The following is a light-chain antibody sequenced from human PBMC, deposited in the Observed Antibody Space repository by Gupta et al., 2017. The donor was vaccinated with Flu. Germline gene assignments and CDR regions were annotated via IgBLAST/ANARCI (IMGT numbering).Light chain of an antibody. V-gene: IGKV1-5*03. J-gene: IGKJ2*01. CDR2: KAS. CDR3: HSNKRSYL. CDR1: QRISSW. Sequence: EIKMTKSPSTLSASVGDRVTTTCRASQRISSWLDWYQQNPGKAPKLLIYKASSLESGVPSSFSGSGSGTEFTLTIRGLQPVDFSTYHCHSNKRSYLFGQGTKLEIK.